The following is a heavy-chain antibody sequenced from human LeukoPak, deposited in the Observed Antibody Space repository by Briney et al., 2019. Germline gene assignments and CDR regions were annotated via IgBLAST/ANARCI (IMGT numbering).Heavy chain of an antibody. Sequence: GGSLRLSCAASGFTFSNYCLGWVRQAPGKGLEWVGNIIQDGSQKYYVDSVKGRLTISRDNAKNSLYLQMNSLGAEDTAMYYCARIGSETYHDAYESWGQGTMGTV. CDR3: ARIGSETYHDAYES. J-gene: IGHJ3*02. D-gene: IGHD3-10*01. V-gene: IGHV3-7*03. CDR2: IIQDGSQK. CDR1: GFTFSNYC.